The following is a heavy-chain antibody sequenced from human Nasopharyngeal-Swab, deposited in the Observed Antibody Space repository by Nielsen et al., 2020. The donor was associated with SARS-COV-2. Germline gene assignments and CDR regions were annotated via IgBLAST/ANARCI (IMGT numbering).Heavy chain of an antibody. CDR2: IYYTGAT. D-gene: IGHD3-16*01. CDR1: GDSITTKSYY. V-gene: IGHV4-39*01. J-gene: IGHJ4*02. Sequence: SETLSLTCTVSGDSITTKSYYWGWIRQPPGKGLEWVGSIYYTGATYYNPSLESRVTISVDTSKNQFSLRLSSVTAADTAVYYCASSSYVGDYWGQGTLVTVSS. CDR3: ASSSYVGDY.